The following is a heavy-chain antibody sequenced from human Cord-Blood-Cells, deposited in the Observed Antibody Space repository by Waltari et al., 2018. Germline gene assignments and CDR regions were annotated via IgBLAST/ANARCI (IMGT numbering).Heavy chain of an antibody. CDR3: VVRDGYSRDY. Sequence: QVQLQQWGAGLLKPSETLSLTCAVYGGSFSGYYWSWIRQPPGKGLEWIGEINHSGSTNYNPSLKSRVTISVDTSKNQFSLKLSSVTAADTAMYYCVVRDGYSRDYWGQGTLVTVSS. J-gene: IGHJ4*02. V-gene: IGHV4-34*01. CDR1: GGSFSGYY. CDR2: INHSGST. D-gene: IGHD1-1*01.